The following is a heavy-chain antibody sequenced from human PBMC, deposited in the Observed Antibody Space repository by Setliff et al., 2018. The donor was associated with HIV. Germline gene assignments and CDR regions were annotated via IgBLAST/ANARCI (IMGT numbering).Heavy chain of an antibody. CDR2: IIPIFGTA. CDR1: GGTFSSYA. V-gene: IGHV1-69*05. CDR3: ARGGADYDYVWGSYPRYYYYMDV. Sequence: SVKVSCKASGGTFSSYAISWVRQAPGQGLEWMGGIIPIFGTANYAQKFQGRVTITTDESTSTAYMELSSLRSEDTAVYYCARGGADYDYVWGSYPRYYYYMDVWGKGTTVTVS. J-gene: IGHJ6*03. D-gene: IGHD3-16*02.